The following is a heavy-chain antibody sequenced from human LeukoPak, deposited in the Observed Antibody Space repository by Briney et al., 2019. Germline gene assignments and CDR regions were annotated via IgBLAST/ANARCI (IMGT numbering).Heavy chain of an antibody. J-gene: IGHJ4*02. D-gene: IGHD3-3*01. Sequence: GRSLRLSCAASGFTFSSYAMHWVRQAPGKGQEGVAVISYDGSNKYYADSVKGRFTISRDNSKNTLYLQMNSLRAEDTAVYYCAREILYDFYFDYWGQGTLVTVSS. CDR2: ISYDGSNK. CDR3: AREILYDFYFDY. CDR1: GFTFSSYA. V-gene: IGHV3-30*01.